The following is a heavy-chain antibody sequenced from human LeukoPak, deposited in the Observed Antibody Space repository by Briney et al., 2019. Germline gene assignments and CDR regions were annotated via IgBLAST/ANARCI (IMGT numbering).Heavy chain of an antibody. CDR3: ATFRHGSGARDYYGMDV. CDR2: IYYSGST. J-gene: IGHJ6*02. Sequence: PSETLSLTCTVSGGSISSSSYYWGWIRQPPGKGLEWIGSIYYSGSTYYNPSLKSRVTISVDTSKNQFSLKLSSVTAADTAVYYCATFRHGSGARDYYGMDVWGQGTTVTVSS. D-gene: IGHD3-10*01. CDR1: GGSISSSSYY. V-gene: IGHV4-39*07.